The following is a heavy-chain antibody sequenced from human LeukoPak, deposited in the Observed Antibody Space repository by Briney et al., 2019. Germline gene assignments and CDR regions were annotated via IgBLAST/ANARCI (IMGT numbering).Heavy chain of an antibody. D-gene: IGHD5-18*01. CDR1: GFTFSSYA. CDR3: AKGGIQLWLGY. J-gene: IGHJ4*02. V-gene: IGHV3-23*01. CDR2: ISGSGGST. Sequence: GGSLRLSCAASGFTFSSYAVSWVRQAPGKGLEWVSAISGSGGSTYYADSVKGRFTISRDNSKNTLYLQMNSLRAEDTAVYYCAKGGIQLWLGYWGQGTLVTASS.